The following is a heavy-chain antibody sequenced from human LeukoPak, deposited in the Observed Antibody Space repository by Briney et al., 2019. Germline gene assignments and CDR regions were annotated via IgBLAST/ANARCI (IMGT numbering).Heavy chain of an antibody. CDR2: IYSGGNT. CDR3: ARDVVTVAGADY. J-gene: IGHJ4*02. V-gene: IGHV3-53*01. D-gene: IGHD6-19*01. CDR1: GFTVNSNY. Sequence: GGSLRLFCEASGFTVNSNYMSWVRQAPGKGLEWVSVIYSGGNTYYADSVKGRFTIPRDNSKNTLYLQMNSLRAEDTAVYYCARDVVTVAGADYWGQGTLVTVSS.